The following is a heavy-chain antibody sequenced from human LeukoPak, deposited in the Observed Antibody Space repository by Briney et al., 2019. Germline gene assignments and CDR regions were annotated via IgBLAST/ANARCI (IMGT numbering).Heavy chain of an antibody. CDR2: INPNSGGT. CDR1: GYTFTGYY. CDR3: ARDFWGYDFWSGYYILGDY. D-gene: IGHD3-3*01. J-gene: IGHJ4*02. V-gene: IGHV1-2*02. Sequence: GASVKVSCKASGYTFTGYYMHWVRQAPGQGLEWMGWINPNSGGTNYAQKFQGRVTMTRDTSISTAYMELSRLRSDDTAVYYCARDFWGYDFWSGYYILGDYWGQGTLVTVSS.